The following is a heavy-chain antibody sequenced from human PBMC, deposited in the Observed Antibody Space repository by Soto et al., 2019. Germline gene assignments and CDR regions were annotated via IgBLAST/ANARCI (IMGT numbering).Heavy chain of an antibody. J-gene: IGHJ6*03. CDR3: ASGSNGNYYYYYYYMDV. CDR1: GYTFTNYY. D-gene: IGHD4-17*01. V-gene: IGHV1-46*03. CDR2: INPTGGST. Sequence: GASVKVSCKTSGYTFTNYYMHWVRQAPGQGLEWMGMINPTGGSTSYAQKFQGRVTMTRDTSTSTVYMELSSLRSEDTAVYYCASGSNGNYYYYYYYMDVWGKGTTVTVSS.